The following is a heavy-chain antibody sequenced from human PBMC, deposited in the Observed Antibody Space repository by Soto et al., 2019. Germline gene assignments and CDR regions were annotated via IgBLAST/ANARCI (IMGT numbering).Heavy chain of an antibody. D-gene: IGHD2-2*01. V-gene: IGHV5-51*01. CDR2: IYPGDSDT. J-gene: IGHJ6*02. CDR3: ARQVVVPAALPRYYYYGMDV. CDR1: GYSFTSYW. Sequence: PGESLKISCKGSGYSFTSYWIGWVRQMPGKGLEWMGIIYPGDSDTRYSPSFQGQVTISADKSISTAYLQWSSLKASDTAMYYCARQVVVPAALPRYYYYGMDVWGQGTTVTVSS.